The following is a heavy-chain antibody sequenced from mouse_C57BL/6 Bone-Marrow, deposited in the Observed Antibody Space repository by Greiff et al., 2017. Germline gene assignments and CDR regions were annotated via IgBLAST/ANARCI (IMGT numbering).Heavy chain of an antibody. J-gene: IGHJ3*01. CDR1: GYTFTDYY. CDR2: INPNNGGT. V-gene: IGHV1-26*01. Sequence: VQLQQSGPELVKPGASVKISCKASGYTFTDYYMNWVKQSHGTSLEWIGDINPNNGGTSYNQKFKGKATLTVDKSSSTAYMELRSLTSEDSAVYYGARDYYGSSPWFAYWGQGTLVTVSA. D-gene: IGHD1-1*01. CDR3: ARDYYGSSPWFAY.